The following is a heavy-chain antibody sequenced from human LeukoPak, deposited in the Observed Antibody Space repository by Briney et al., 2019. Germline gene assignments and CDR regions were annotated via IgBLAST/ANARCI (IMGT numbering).Heavy chain of an antibody. CDR3: ARDLYYYDMPS. V-gene: IGHV1-69*05. CDR1: GGTFSSYA. CDR2: IIPIFGTA. J-gene: IGHJ4*02. Sequence: SVKVSCKAPGGTFSSYAISWVRQAPGQGLEWMGGIIPIFGTANYAQKFQGRVTITTGESTSTAYMELSRLRSDDTAVYYCARDLYYYDMPSWGQGTLVTVSS. D-gene: IGHD3-9*01.